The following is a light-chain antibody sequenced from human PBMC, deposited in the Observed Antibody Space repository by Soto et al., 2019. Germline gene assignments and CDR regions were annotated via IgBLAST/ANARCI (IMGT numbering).Light chain of an antibody. V-gene: IGKV1-39*01. CDR3: QQTYSDIS. Sequence: FPLTPSPSSPFSAGGGTIRTPFRASRTINTYLNWFQQKPGEPPRLLIYGASTLHDGVPSRFSGSGSGADFTLTISGLQPEDFASYHCQQTYSDISFGGGTKVDI. J-gene: IGKJ4*01. CDR1: RTINTY. CDR2: GAS.